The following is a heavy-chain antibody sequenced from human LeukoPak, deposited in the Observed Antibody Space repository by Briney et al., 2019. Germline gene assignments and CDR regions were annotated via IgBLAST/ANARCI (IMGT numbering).Heavy chain of an antibody. D-gene: IGHD4-23*01. CDR2: INHSGST. CDR1: GGSFSGYY. CDR3: ARGNSGNSYRRVAFDI. J-gene: IGHJ3*02. V-gene: IGHV4-34*01. Sequence: SETLSLTCAVYGGSFSGYYWSWIRQPPGKGLEWIGEINHSGSTNYNPSLKSRVTISVDTSKNQFSLKLSSVTAADTAVYYCARGNSGNSYRRVAFDIWGQGTMVTVSS.